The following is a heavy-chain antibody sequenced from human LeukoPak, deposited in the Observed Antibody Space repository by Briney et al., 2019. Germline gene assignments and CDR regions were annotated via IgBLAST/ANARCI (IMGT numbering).Heavy chain of an antibody. CDR2: INPYSTGT. CDR1: GYTFTSYA. CDR3: ARTSSSGLVGGYYFDY. V-gene: IGHV1-2*02. D-gene: IGHD6-19*01. J-gene: IGHJ4*02. Sequence: ALVKVSCKASGYTFTSYAMHWVRQAPGQGLEWMGLINPYSTGTDYAQKFQGRVTMTRDTSISTAYMELRRLRSDNTAVYYCARTSSSGLVGGYYFDYWGQGTLVTVSS.